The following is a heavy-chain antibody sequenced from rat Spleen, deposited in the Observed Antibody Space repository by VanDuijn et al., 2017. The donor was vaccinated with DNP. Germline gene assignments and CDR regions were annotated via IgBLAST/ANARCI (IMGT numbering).Heavy chain of an antibody. V-gene: IGHV5-58*01. D-gene: IGHD1-11*01. CDR3: TTFEGTNA. CDR2: ISFDGSRT. CDR1: GFTFSSYW. Sequence: EVQLVETGGGLVQPGRSLKLSCVASGFTFSSYWMYWVRQAPGQGLEWVATISFDGSRTYYRDSVKGRFTISRDDAKSTLYLQMDSLRSEDTATYYCTTFEGTNAWGQGTSVTVSS. J-gene: IGHJ4*01.